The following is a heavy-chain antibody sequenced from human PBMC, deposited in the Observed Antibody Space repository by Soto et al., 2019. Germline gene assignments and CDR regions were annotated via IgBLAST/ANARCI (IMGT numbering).Heavy chain of an antibody. J-gene: IGHJ3*02. V-gene: IGHV3-7*04. D-gene: IGHD3-22*01. CDR3: ARGDYYDSSGPFSDAFDI. Sequence: GASLTLSCAASGLTLSRHWMSSVRQAPEKGLEWVANIKPDGSEKWYVDSVKGRFTISRDNAKNSLYLQMNSLRAEDTAVYYCARGDYYDSSGPFSDAFDIWGQGTMVTVSS. CDR1: GLTLSRHW. CDR2: IKPDGSEK.